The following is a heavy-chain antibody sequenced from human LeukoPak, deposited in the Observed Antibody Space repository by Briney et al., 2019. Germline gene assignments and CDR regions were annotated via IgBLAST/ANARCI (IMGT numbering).Heavy chain of an antibody. V-gene: IGHV4-38-2*02. CDR1: GYSISSGYY. D-gene: IGHD4-17*01. CDR3: ARDDDYGDYRELTGFDP. Sequence: NPPETLSLTCTVSGYSISSGYYWSWIRQPPGKGLEWIGSIYHSGSTYYNPSLKSRVTISVDTSKNQFSLKLSSVAAADTAVYYCARDDDYGDYRELTGFDPWGQGTLVTVSS. J-gene: IGHJ5*02. CDR2: IYHSGST.